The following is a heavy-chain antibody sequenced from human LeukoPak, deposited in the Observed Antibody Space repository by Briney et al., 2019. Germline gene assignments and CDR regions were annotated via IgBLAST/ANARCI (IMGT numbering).Heavy chain of an antibody. V-gene: IGHV1-3*01. CDR3: ARDLEGSGSAPEFDY. CDR2: INAGNGNT. Sequence: GASVKVSCKASGYTFTSYAMHWVRQAPGQRLEWMGWINAGNGNTKYSQKFQGRVTITRDTSASTAYMELSSLRSEDTAVYYCARDLEGSGSAPEFDYWGQGTLVTVSS. D-gene: IGHD3-22*01. CDR1: GYTFTSYA. J-gene: IGHJ4*02.